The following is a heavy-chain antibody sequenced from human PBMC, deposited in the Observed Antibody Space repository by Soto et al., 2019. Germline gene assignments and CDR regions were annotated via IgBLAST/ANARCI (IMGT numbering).Heavy chain of an antibody. J-gene: IGHJ5*02. CDR2: INHSGST. CDR1: GGSFSGYY. D-gene: IGHD1-7*01. V-gene: IGHV4-34*01. Sequence: PSETLSLTCAVYGGSFSGYYWSWIRQPPGKGLEWIGEINHSGSTNYNPSLKSRVTISVDTSKNQFSLKLSSVTAADTAVYYCARGRITGTTPKFDPWGQGTLVTVSS. CDR3: ARGRITGTTPKFDP.